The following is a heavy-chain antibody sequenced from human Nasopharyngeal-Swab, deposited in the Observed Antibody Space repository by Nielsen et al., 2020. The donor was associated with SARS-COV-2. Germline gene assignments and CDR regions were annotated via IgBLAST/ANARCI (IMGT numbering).Heavy chain of an antibody. V-gene: IGHV6-1*01. CDR3: ARVGLGRITIFGVVTRGGFDP. Sequence: WIRQSPSRGLEWLGRTYYRSKWYNDYAVSVKSRITINPDTSKNQFSLKLSSVTAADTAVYYCARVGLGRITIFGVVTRGGFDPWGQGTLVTVS. D-gene: IGHD3-3*01. J-gene: IGHJ5*02. CDR2: TYYRSKWYN.